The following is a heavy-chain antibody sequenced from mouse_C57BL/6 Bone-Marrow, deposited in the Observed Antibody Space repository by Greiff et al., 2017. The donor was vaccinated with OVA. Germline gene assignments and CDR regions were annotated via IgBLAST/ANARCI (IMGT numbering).Heavy chain of an antibody. D-gene: IGHD2-1*01. CDR2: INPSSGYT. V-gene: IGHV1-4*01. CDR3: ARRGNYFYWYFDV. CDR1: GYTFTSYT. J-gene: IGHJ1*03. Sequence: VQLQESGAELARPGASVKMSCKASGYTFTSYTMHWVKQRPGQGLEWIGYINPSSGYTKYNQKFKDKATLTADKSSSTDYMQLSSLTSEDSAVDYCARRGNYFYWYFDVWGTGTTVTVSS.